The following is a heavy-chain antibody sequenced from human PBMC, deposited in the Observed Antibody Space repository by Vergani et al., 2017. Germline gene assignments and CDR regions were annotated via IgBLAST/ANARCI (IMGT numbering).Heavy chain of an antibody. CDR3: ARHLQFDSPFDP. D-gene: IGHD5-24*01. CDR1: GGSISSYY. V-gene: IGHV4-59*08. J-gene: IGHJ5*02. Sequence: QVQLQESGPGLVKPSETLSLTCTVSGGSISSYYWSWIRQPPGKGLEWIGYIYYTGSTNYNPSLNSRVTISVHTSKSQFSLNLSSVTAADTAVYYCARHLQFDSPFDPWGQGTLVTVSS. CDR2: IYYTGST.